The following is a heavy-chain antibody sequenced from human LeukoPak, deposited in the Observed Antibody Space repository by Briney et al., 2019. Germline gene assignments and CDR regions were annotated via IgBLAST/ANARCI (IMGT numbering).Heavy chain of an antibody. CDR1: GFTFSSYE. J-gene: IGHJ4*02. V-gene: IGHV3-48*03. D-gene: IGHD3-22*01. CDR2: ISSSGSTI. Sequence: GGSLRLSCAASGFTFSSYEMNWVRQAPGKGLEWVSYISSSGSTIYYADSVKGRFTISRDKAKNSLYLQMNSLRAEDTAVYYCARDSNYDSSGYFDYWGQGTLVTVSS. CDR3: ARDSNYDSSGYFDY.